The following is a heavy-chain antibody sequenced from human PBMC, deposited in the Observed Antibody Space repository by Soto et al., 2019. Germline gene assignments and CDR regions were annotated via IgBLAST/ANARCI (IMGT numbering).Heavy chain of an antibody. Sequence: GGSLRLSCVASGFILSSYWMSWVRQAPGKGLEWVANIKQDGSGKYYVDSVKGRFTISRDNAKNSLYLQMNSLRAEDTAVYYCASNIYYDFWSGYYAFDIWGQGTMVTVSS. CDR2: IKQDGSGK. J-gene: IGHJ3*02. V-gene: IGHV3-7*01. CDR3: ASNIYYDFWSGYYAFDI. CDR1: GFILSSYW. D-gene: IGHD3-3*01.